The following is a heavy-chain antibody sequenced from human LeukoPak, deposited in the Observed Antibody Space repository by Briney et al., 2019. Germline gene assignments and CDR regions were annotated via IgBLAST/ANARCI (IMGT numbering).Heavy chain of an antibody. J-gene: IGHJ4*02. Sequence: GGSLRLSCAASGFTFDDYGMSWVRQAPGKGLVWVSRSNSDGSSTNYADSVKGRFTISRDNAKNTLYLQMNSLRAEDTAVYYCASDTVDTAVGIDYWGQGTLVTVSS. D-gene: IGHD5-18*01. CDR3: ASDTVDTAVGIDY. CDR1: GFTFDDYG. V-gene: IGHV3-74*01. CDR2: SNSDGSST.